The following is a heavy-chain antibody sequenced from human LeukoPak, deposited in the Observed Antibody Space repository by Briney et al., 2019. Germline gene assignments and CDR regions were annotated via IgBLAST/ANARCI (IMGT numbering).Heavy chain of an antibody. Sequence: PGGSLRLSCAASGFTFSSYWMSWVRQAPGKGLEWVANIKQDGSEKYYVDSVKGRFTISRDNAKNSLYLQMNSLRAEDTAVYYCATLSATYASGDYYFDHWGQGTLVTVSS. CDR1: GFTFSSYW. V-gene: IGHV3-7*01. J-gene: IGHJ4*02. CDR3: ATLSATYASGDYYFDH. D-gene: IGHD2/OR15-2a*01. CDR2: IKQDGSEK.